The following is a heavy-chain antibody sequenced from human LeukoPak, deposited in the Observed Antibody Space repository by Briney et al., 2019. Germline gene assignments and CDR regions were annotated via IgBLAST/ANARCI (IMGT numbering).Heavy chain of an antibody. V-gene: IGHV3-74*01. CDR3: VFGYYYDSGSQYNWFDT. J-gene: IGHJ5*02. CDR1: GFTFSSYG. CDR2: INTDGGST. D-gene: IGHD3-10*01. Sequence: GSLRLSCATSGFTFSSYGMHWVRQAPGKGLVWVSRINTDGGSTTYADSVKGRFTISRDNAKNTLYLQMNSLRAEDTAVYYCVFGYYYDSGSQYNWFDTWGRGTLVTVSS.